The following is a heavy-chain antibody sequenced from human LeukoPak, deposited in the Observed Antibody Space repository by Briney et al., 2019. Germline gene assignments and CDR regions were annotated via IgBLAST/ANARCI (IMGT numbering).Heavy chain of an antibody. CDR1: GFTFSNYW. D-gene: IGHD6-25*01. J-gene: IGHJ5*02. CDR3: AREAYSSGRAAALDP. Sequence: PGGSLRLSCAASGFTFSNYWMSWVRQAPGTGLEWVGLITSDGGTTNYAGSVKGRFTISRDKSRNTVYLQMNSLTTEDSAVYSCAREAYSSGRAAALDPWGQGNLVTVSS. CDR2: ITSDGGTT. V-gene: IGHV3-30*03.